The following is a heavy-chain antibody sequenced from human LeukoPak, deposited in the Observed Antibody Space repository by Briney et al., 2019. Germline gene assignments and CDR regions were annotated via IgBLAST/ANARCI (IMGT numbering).Heavy chain of an antibody. D-gene: IGHD3-22*01. J-gene: IGHJ4*02. V-gene: IGHV3-33*01. CDR1: GFTFSDYG. CDR3: VRELPPVVQYYFDY. Sequence: PRGSLRLSCAASGFTFSDYGMHWVRQAPDKGLEWVAVIWYDGSNKYYADSVKGRFTISRDNSRNTLYLQMNSLRAEDTAVYYCVRELPPVVQYYFDYWGPGTLVTVSS. CDR2: IWYDGSNK.